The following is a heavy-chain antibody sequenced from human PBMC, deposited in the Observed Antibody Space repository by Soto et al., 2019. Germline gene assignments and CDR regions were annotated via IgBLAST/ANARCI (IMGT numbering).Heavy chain of an antibody. CDR1: GFSLSNAGLG. CDR2: IFSNDEK. J-gene: IGHJ5*02. Sequence: QVTVKESGPVLVNPTETLTLTCTVSGFSLSNAGLGVSWIRQPPGKALEWLAHIFSNDEKSYSTSLKSRLTIPKYTSKSQVVLIMTTMDPVDTPTYYGPSTNSTSWYWIDPWGQGTLVTVSS. D-gene: IGHD6-13*01. CDR3: PSTNSTSWYWIDP. V-gene: IGHV2-26*04.